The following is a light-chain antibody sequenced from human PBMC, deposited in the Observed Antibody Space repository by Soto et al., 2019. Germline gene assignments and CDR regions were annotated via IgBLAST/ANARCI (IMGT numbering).Light chain of an antibody. J-gene: IGKJ5*01. Sequence: DIQMTQSPSTLSASVGDRVTITCRASQTITDYLAWYQQKPGKAPKLLIYKASSLESGVPSRFSGSGSGTDFTLTISSLQAEDVAVYYCQQSYSLPPPFGQGTRLEIK. CDR3: QQSYSLPPP. CDR2: KAS. V-gene: IGKV1-5*03. CDR1: QTITDY.